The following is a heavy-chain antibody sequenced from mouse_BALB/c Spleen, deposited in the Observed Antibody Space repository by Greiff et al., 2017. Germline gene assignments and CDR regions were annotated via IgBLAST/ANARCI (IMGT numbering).Heavy chain of an antibody. V-gene: IGHV5-17*02. Sequence: EVQVVESGGGLVQPGGSRKLSCAASGFTFSSFGMHWVRQAPEKGLEWVAYISSGSSTTYYADTVKGRFTISRDNPKNTLFLQMTSLRSEDTAMYYCARASYGYDDGFAYWGQGTLVTVSA. CDR1: GFTFSSFG. D-gene: IGHD2-9*01. CDR3: ARASYGYDDGFAY. J-gene: IGHJ3*01. CDR2: ISSGSSTT.